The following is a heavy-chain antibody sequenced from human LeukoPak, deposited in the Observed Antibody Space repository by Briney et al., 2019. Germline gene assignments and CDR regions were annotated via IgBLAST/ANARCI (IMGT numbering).Heavy chain of an antibody. Sequence: ASVKVSCKASGYTFTGYYKHWVRQAPGQGLEWMGWINPNSGGTNYAQKFQGRVTMTRDTSISTAYMELSSLRSEDTAVYYCARDQGYDSSGYYYYQFDYWGQGTLVTVSS. CDR2: INPNSGGT. J-gene: IGHJ4*02. D-gene: IGHD3-22*01. CDR3: ARDQGYDSSGYYYYQFDY. CDR1: GYTFTGYY. V-gene: IGHV1-2*02.